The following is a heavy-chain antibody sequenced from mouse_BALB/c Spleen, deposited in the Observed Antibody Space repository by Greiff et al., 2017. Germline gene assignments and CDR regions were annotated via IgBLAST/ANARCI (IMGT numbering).Heavy chain of an antibody. CDR3: ARERGYDGDYFDY. CDR2: IDPENGNT. CDR1: GFKIKDYY. J-gene: IGHJ2*01. D-gene: IGHD2-2*01. V-gene: IGHV14-1*02. Sequence: VQLQQSGAELVRPGALVKLSCKASGFKIKDYYMHWVKQRPEQGLEWIGWIDPENGNTIYDPKFQGKASITADTSSNTAYLQLSSLTSEDTAVYYCARERGYDGDYFDYWGQGTTFTVSS.